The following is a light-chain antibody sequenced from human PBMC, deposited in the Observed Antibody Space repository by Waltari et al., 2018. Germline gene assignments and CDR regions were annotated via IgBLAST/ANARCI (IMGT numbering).Light chain of an antibody. Sequence: DIQLTQSPSFLSASVGDRVTITCRASQVINSYLAWYQQKPGKAPKLLIYYASTLQIGVPPSFSGSGSGTAFTLTISSLQPEDFATYYCQQLNNYPITFGQGTRLYI. CDR1: QVINSY. V-gene: IGKV1-9*01. CDR2: YAS. CDR3: QQLNNYPIT. J-gene: IGKJ5*01.